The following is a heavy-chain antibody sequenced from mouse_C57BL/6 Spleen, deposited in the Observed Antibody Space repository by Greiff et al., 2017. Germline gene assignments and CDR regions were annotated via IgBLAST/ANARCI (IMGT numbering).Heavy chain of an antibody. CDR2: IYPRSGNT. CDR1: GYTFTSYG. D-gene: IGHD1-1*01. V-gene: IGHV1-81*01. J-gene: IGHJ2*01. Sequence: VKLMESGAELARPGASVKLSCKASGYTFTSYGISWVKQRTGQGLEWIGEIYPRSGNTYYNEKFKGKATLTADKSSSTAYMELRSLTSEDSAVYFCARRLVLRSLDYWGQGTTLTVSS. CDR3: ARRLVLRSLDY.